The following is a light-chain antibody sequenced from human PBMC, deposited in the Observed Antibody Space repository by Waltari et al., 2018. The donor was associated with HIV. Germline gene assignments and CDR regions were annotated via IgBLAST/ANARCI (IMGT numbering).Light chain of an antibody. CDR1: SSNIEFND. V-gene: IGLV1-47*01. J-gene: IGLJ1*01. Sequence: QSVLTQPPSASGTPGQRVTISCSGSSSNIEFNDVNCYQQFPGTAPKLLIYKNEQWPSGVPDRFSASKSGTSASLVISGLRSEDEADYYCAAWDDRLSGRVFGTGTRVTVL. CDR2: KNE. CDR3: AAWDDRLSGRV.